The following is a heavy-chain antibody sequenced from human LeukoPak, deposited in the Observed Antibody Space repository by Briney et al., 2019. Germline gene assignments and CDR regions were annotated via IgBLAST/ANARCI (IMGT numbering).Heavy chain of an antibody. D-gene: IGHD5-18*01. Sequence: PSETLSLTCTVSGGSISSYHWVWIRQPPGKGLEWVGSMYYSGSTHYNPSLKSRVTLSVDTSKNQFSLRLSSVTAADTALYYCARATWIQLWLLDYWGQGTLVTVSS. J-gene: IGHJ4*02. CDR3: ARATWIQLWLLDY. V-gene: IGHV4-39*07. CDR2: MYYSGST. CDR1: GGSISSYH.